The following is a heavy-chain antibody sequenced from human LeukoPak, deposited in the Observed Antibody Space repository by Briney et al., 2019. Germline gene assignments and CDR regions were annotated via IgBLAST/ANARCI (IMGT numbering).Heavy chain of an antibody. J-gene: IGHJ5*02. D-gene: IGHD1-26*01. V-gene: IGHV3-11*06. CDR1: GFTFSDYY. CDR3: ARGGGYNWFDP. Sequence: GGSLRLSCAASGFTFSDYYMSRIRQAPGKGLEWVSYISSSSYTNYADSVKGRFTISRDNAQNSLYLQMNSLRADDTAVYYCARGGGYNWFDPWGQGTLVTVSS. CDR2: ISSSSYT.